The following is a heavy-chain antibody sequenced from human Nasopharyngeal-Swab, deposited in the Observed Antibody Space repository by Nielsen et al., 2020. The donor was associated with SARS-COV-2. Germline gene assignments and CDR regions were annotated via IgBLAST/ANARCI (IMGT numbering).Heavy chain of an antibody. V-gene: IGHV3-23*01. Sequence: SLRLSCAASGFTFSSYVMSWVRQAPGKGLEWVSAISGGVASTYYADSVKGRFTISRDNSKNTLYLQMNNLRAEDTALYYCAKAPKTSDWYGWYGLDYWGQGTLVTVSS. CDR2: ISGGVAST. CDR1: GFTFSSYV. J-gene: IGHJ4*02. CDR3: AKAPKTSDWYGWYGLDY. D-gene: IGHD6-19*01.